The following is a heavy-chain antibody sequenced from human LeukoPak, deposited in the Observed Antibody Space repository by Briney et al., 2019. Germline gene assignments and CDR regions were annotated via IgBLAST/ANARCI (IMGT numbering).Heavy chain of an antibody. CDR3: ARWDDSSGYYPYYFDY. D-gene: IGHD3-22*01. CDR1: GFTFSSYS. CDR2: ISSNSSYI. J-gene: IGHJ4*02. V-gene: IGHV3-21*01. Sequence: GGSLRLSCAASGFTFSSYSMNWVRQAPGKGLEWVSSISSNSSYIYYADSVKGRFTISRDNAKKSLYLQMNSLRAEDTAVYYCARWDDSSGYYPYYFDYWGQGTLVTVSS.